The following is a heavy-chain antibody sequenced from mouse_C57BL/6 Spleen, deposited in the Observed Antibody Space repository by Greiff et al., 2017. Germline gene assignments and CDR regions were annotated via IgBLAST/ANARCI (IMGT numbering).Heavy chain of an antibody. D-gene: IGHD2-4*01. V-gene: IGHV5-17*01. Sequence: EVQLQQSGGGLVKPGGSLKLSCAASGFTFSDYGMHWVRQAPEKGLEWVAYISSGSSTIYYADTVNCRFTIPRDNAKNTLFLQMTSLRSEDTAMYYCANDYDGEFDYWGQGTTLTVSS. J-gene: IGHJ2*01. CDR3: ANDYDGEFDY. CDR2: ISSGSSTI. CDR1: GFTFSDYG.